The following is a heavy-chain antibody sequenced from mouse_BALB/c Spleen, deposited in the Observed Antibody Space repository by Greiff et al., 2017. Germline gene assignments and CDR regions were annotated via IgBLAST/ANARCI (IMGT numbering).Heavy chain of an antibody. Sequence: VKVVESGAELVRPGTSVKVSCKASGYAFTNYLIEWVKQRPGQGLEWIGVINPGSGGTNYNEKFKGKATLTADKSSSTAYMQLSSLTSDDSAVYFCARSYDYDDYAMDYWGQGTSVTVSS. D-gene: IGHD2-4*01. CDR1: GYAFTNYL. CDR2: INPGSGGT. J-gene: IGHJ4*01. V-gene: IGHV1-54*01. CDR3: ARSYDYDDYAMDY.